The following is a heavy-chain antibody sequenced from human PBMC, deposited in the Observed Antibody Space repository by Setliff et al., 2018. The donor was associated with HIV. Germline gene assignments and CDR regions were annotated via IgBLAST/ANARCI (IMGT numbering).Heavy chain of an antibody. D-gene: IGHD1-26*01. CDR2: IYYSGST. Sequence: KASETLSLTCTVSGGSISSSSYYWGWIRQPPGKGLEWIGSIYYSGSTNYNPSLKSRITISADTPKNQFSLKLSSVTAADTAVYYCAREGTYSGTYWVRRVASFDIWGQGTMVTVSS. J-gene: IGHJ3*02. CDR1: GGSISSSSYY. V-gene: IGHV4-39*07. CDR3: AREGTYSGTYWVRRVASFDI.